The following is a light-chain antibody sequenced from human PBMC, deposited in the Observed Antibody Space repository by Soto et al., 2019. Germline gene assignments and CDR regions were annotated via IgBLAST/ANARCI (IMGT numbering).Light chain of an antibody. CDR1: SSDIGAYNF. J-gene: IGLJ2*01. CDR3: TSWTTSTTMI. Sequence: QSALTQPASVSGSPGQSITISSTGTSSDIGAYNFVSWYQQHPGKAPKLMLYDVNIRLSGVSNRFSGSKSGNTASLTISGLQAEDEADYYCTSWTTSTTMIFGGGTKVTVL. V-gene: IGLV2-14*03. CDR2: DVN.